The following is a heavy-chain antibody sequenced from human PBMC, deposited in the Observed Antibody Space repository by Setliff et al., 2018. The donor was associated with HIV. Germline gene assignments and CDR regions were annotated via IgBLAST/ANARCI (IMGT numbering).Heavy chain of an antibody. V-gene: IGHV4-34*01. D-gene: IGHD5-18*01. CDR1: GGSFSGYY. CDR2: INQSGGI. J-gene: IGHJ4*02. CDR3: ARDQKGYSYGYFDS. Sequence: SETLSLTCAVSGGSFSGYYWSWIRQPPGKGLEWIGEINQSGGINYNPSLKSRVTISVDTSKNQFSLTLNSVTAADTAVYYCARDQKGYSYGYFDSWGQGTLVTVSS.